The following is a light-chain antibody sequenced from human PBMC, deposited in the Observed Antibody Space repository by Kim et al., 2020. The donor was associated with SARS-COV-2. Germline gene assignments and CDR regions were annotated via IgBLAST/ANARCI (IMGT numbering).Light chain of an antibody. CDR1: SSNIGAGYG. Sequence: RVTITCAGTSSNIGAGYGVHRYQQIPGTAPKLLISDSTSRPSGVPDRFSGSISGTSASLVITGLQVDDEADYYCQSFDNSLSGVVFGGGTKVTVL. V-gene: IGLV1-40*01. CDR3: QSFDNSLSGVV. J-gene: IGLJ2*01. CDR2: DST.